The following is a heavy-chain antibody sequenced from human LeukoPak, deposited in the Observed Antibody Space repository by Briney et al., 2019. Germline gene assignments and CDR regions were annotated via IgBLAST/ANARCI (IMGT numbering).Heavy chain of an antibody. CDR3: ARGGIMITFGGVIH. CDR2: ISRSGSYI. V-gene: IGHV3-21*01. Sequence: GSLRLSCAASGFTFSTYRMNWVRQGPGKGLEWVSSISRSGSYIYYADSVKGRFTISRDNAKNSLYLQMNSLRAEDTAVYYCARGGIMITFGGVIHWGQGTLVTVSS. CDR1: GFTFSTYR. J-gene: IGHJ4*02. D-gene: IGHD3-16*01.